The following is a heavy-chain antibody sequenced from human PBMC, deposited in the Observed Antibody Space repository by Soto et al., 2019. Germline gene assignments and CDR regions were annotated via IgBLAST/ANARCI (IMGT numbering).Heavy chain of an antibody. CDR3: AGGGAAAGSPLDY. D-gene: IGHD6-13*01. J-gene: IGHJ4*02. CDR2: IHDSGST. V-gene: IGHV4-31*03. CDR1: GGSISSGAYY. Sequence: QVQLQESGPGLVKPSQTLSLTCTVSGGSISSGAYYWSWIRQYPWKGLEWIGYIHDSGSTYYNPSRESRPAVSVDTSRSQFSLKLSSVTAADTAVYYCAGGGAAAGSPLDYWGQGTLVTVSS.